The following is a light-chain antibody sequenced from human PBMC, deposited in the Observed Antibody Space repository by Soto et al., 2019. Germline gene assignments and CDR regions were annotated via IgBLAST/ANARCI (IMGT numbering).Light chain of an antibody. CDR1: QTISNW. Sequence: DIQMTQSPSTLSASVGDRVTITCRASQTISNWLAWYQQKPGKAPKVLIFDASTLDGGVPSRFSGRRSGTDFTLTISSLQHSDFATYYCQQYNTYPLTFGGGTKVEI. CDR2: DAS. CDR3: QQYNTYPLT. V-gene: IGKV1-5*01. J-gene: IGKJ4*01.